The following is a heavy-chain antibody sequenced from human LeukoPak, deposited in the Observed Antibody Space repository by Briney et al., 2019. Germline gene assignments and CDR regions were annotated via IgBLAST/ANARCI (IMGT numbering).Heavy chain of an antibody. CDR3: TTDSGSGGQFDY. J-gene: IGHJ4*02. CDR1: GFTFSSYA. D-gene: IGHD3-10*01. CDR2: IKSKTDGGTT. V-gene: IGHV3-15*01. Sequence: GGSLRLSCAASGFTFSSYAMSWVRQAPGKGLEWVGRIKSKTDGGTTDYAAPVKGRFTISRDDSKNTLYLQMNSLKTEDTAVYYCTTDSGSGGQFDYWGQGTLVTVSS.